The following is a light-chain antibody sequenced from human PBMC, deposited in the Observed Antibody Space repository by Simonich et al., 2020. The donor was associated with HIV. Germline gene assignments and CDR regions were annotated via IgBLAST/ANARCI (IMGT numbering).Light chain of an antibody. CDR3: GSYAGSWV. CDR2: EGS. J-gene: IGLJ3*02. V-gene: IGLV2-23*01. CDR1: SRYVGNYNL. Sequence: QSALSQPASVSGSPGQSITISCTGTSRYVGNYNLVSRYQQHPGKAPKLMIYEGSKRPSGVSNRLSGSKSGNAASLTIAGLQAEDEADYYCGSYAGSWVFGGGTKLTVL.